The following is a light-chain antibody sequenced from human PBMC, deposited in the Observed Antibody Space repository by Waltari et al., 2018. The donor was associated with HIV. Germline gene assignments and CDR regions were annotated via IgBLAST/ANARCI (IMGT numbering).Light chain of an antibody. V-gene: IGLV2-11*01. CDR3: CSYVGSYTLV. Sequence: QSALTQPRSVSGSPGQSVTISCTGPSSDVGGYRYVSWYQQHPGKAPKIMIYDVSQRPSGVPDRFSGSKSGNTASLTISGLQAEDEADYYCCSYVGSYTLVFGGGTKLTVL. CDR1: SSDVGGYRY. J-gene: IGLJ3*02. CDR2: DVS.